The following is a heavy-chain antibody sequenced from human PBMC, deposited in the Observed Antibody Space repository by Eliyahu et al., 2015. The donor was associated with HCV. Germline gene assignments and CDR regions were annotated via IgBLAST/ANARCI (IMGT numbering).Heavy chain of an antibody. V-gene: IGHV1-24*01. CDR2: FDPXDGET. Sequence: QVQLVQSGAEVKKPGASVKVSCXVSGYTLPXLSXXXXRQAPXKGLEWMGVFDPXDGETIYARKLQGRLTMTEDTSTETAYMELTSLRSDDTAVYYCASYFYQSSGFPSGLDSWGQGTLLTVSS. CDR3: ASYFYQSSGFPSGLDS. D-gene: IGHD3-22*01. CDR1: GYTLPXLS. J-gene: IGHJ4*02.